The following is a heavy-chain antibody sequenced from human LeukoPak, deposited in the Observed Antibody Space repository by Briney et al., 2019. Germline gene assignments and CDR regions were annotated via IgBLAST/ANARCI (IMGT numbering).Heavy chain of an antibody. CDR3: AKERGATRLYYGMDV. CDR2: IYTSGRT. Sequence: SETLSLTCTVSGGSVSSYYWSWIRQPAGKGLEWIGRIYTSGRTNYNPSLKSRVTMSVDTSKKQFSLKLSSVTAADTAVYYCAKERGATRLYYGMDVWGQGTTVTVAS. CDR1: GGSVSSYY. V-gene: IGHV4-4*07. D-gene: IGHD1-26*01. J-gene: IGHJ6*02.